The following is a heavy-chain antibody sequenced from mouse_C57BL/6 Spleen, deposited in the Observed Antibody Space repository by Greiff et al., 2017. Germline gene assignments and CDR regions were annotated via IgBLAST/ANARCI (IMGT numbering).Heavy chain of an antibody. CDR1: GYAFSSSW. Sequence: QVQLQQSGPELVKPGASVKISCKASGYAFSSSWMNWVKQRPGTGLEWIGRIYPGAGDTNYNGKFKGKATLTADKSSSTAYMQLSSLTSEDSAVYFCARGGYYGSKDFDYWGQGTTLTVSS. D-gene: IGHD1-1*01. CDR3: ARGGYYGSKDFDY. J-gene: IGHJ2*01. V-gene: IGHV1-82*01. CDR2: IYPGAGDT.